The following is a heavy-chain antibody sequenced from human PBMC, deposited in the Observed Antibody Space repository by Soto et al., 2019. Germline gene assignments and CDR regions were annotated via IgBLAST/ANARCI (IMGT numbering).Heavy chain of an antibody. J-gene: IGHJ4*02. D-gene: IGHD3-16*01. CDR3: ATSSTGGSRTRDY. Sequence: ASVKVSCKASGYTFTNYGFSWVRQAPGQGLEWLGWINYKIDYTKYAQKLQDRVTLTADTSTSTAYMELSSLRSEDTAVYYCATSSTGGSRTRDYWGQGTLVNVSS. CDR2: INYKIDYT. V-gene: IGHV1-18*01. CDR1: GYTFTNYG.